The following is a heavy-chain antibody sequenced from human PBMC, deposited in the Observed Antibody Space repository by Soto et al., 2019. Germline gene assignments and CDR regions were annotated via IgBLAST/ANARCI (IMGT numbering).Heavy chain of an antibody. CDR3: AKQRKEYCGGDCYSVRGSYFQH. CDR2: ISYDGSNK. V-gene: IGHV3-30*18. J-gene: IGHJ1*01. Sequence: QVQLVESGGGVVQPGRSLRLSCSASGFTFSSYGMHWVRQAPGKGLEWVAVISYDGSNKYYADSVKGRFTISRDNSKNTLYLQMNSLRAEDTAVYYCAKQRKEYCGGDCYSVRGSYFQHWGQGTLVTVSS. D-gene: IGHD2-21*02. CDR1: GFTFSSYG.